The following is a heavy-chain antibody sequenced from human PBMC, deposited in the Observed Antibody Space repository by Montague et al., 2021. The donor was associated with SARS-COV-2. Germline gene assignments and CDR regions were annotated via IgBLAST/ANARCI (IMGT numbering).Heavy chain of an antibody. J-gene: IGHJ3*02. V-gene: IGHV4-59*01. CDR1: GGSISSYY. D-gene: IGHD6-19*01. CDR2: IYYSGST. CDR3: AGGSGWMGNAFDI. Sequence: SETLSLTCTVSGGSISSYYWSWIRQPPGQGMEWVGYIYYSGSTNYNHNLTRRVTISVDTSKNQFSLKLSPVTAADTAVYYCAGGSGWMGNAFDIWGQGTMVTVSS.